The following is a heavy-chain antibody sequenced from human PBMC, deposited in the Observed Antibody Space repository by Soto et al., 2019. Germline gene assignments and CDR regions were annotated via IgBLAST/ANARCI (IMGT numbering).Heavy chain of an antibody. CDR3: ARYPVLAFVAAYYVDY. D-gene: IGHD6-19*01. J-gene: IGHJ4*01. Sequence: QVQLVESGGGVVQPGRSLRLSCAASGFTFSSYAMHWVRQAPGKGLEWVAVISYDGSNKYYADSVKGRVTISRDNSKNTLYLQMNSLRSEDTAVYYCARYPVLAFVAAYYVDYWVHGTLVTVSS. CDR1: GFTFSSYA. V-gene: IGHV3-30-3*01. CDR2: ISYDGSNK.